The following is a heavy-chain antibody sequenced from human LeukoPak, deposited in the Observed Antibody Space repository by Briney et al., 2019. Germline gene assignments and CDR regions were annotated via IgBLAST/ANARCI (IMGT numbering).Heavy chain of an antibody. D-gene: IGHD2-15*01. CDR2: INTGNSNT. Sequence: GASVKVSCTSSGFTFTNDGIHWVRQASGQRLEWMGWINTGNSNTKYSQKFQGRVTITRDTSASTVYMELSSLRSGDTAVYYCAREGLSVVVAAGTTTYYYYGMDVWGKGTTVTVSS. CDR1: GFTFTNDG. V-gene: IGHV1-3*04. CDR3: AREGLSVVVAAGTTTYYYYGMDV. J-gene: IGHJ6*04.